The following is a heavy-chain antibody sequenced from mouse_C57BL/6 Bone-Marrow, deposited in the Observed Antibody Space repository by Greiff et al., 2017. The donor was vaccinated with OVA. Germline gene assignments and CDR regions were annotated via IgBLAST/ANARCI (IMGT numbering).Heavy chain of an antibody. J-gene: IGHJ4*01. V-gene: IGHV1-85*01. CDR3: ARRGAYYSNYSYYAMDY. CDR1: GYTFTSYD. D-gene: IGHD2-5*01. CDR2: IYPRDGST. Sequence: VQLQQSGPELVKPGASVKLSCKASGYTFTSYDINWVKQRPGQGLEWIGWIYPRDGSTQYNEKFKGKATLTVDTSSSTAYMELHSLTSEDSAVYFCARRGAYYSNYSYYAMDYWGQGTSVTVSS.